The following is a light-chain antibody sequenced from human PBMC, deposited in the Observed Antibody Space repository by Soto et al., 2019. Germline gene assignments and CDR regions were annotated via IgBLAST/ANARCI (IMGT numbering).Light chain of an antibody. CDR3: QSYDSSLTGPKVL. V-gene: IGLV1-40*01. CDR1: SSNIEAGYD. J-gene: IGLJ2*01. CDR2: GNS. Sequence: QSVLTQPPSVSGAPGQRVTISCTGSSSNIEAGYDVHWYQQFPGTAPKLLIYGNSNRPSGVPARFSGSKSGSSASLAITGLQAEDEADYYCQSYDSSLTGPKVLFGGGTKLTVL.